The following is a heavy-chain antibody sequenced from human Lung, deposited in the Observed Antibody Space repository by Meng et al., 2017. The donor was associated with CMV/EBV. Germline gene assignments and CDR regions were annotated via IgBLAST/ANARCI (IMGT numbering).Heavy chain of an antibody. CDR2: IDDSGST. CDR1: GVSISSNTR. Sequence: QVPQQEAGPGTVKPSGTLSLTWRVSGVSISSNTRWTWVRQPPGKGLEWIGDIDDSGSTNYNPSLNSRISISLDKSKNHFSLKVNSVTAADTAVYYCARGKQDAWELLAYWGQGALVTVSS. CDR3: ARGKQDAWELLAY. D-gene: IGHD1-26*01. V-gene: IGHV4-4*02. J-gene: IGHJ4*02.